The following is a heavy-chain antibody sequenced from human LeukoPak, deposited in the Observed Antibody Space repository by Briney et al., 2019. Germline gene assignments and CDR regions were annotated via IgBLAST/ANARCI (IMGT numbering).Heavy chain of an antibody. V-gene: IGHV1-2*02. CDR1: GYTFTGYY. CDR2: INPNSGGT. D-gene: IGHD2-2*01. J-gene: IGHJ4*02. CDR3: ARGGYCSSTSCYYTGDFDY. Sequence: ASVKVSCKASGYTFTGYYMHWVRQAPGQGLEWMGWINPNSGGTNYAQKFQGRVTMTRDTSFSTAYMELSRLRSGDTAVYYCARGGYCSSTSCYYTGDFDYWGQGTLVTVSS.